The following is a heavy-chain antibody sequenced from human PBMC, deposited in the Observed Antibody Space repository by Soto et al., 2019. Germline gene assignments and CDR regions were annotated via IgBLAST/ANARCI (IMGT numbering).Heavy chain of an antibody. D-gene: IGHD6-19*01. CDR2: IYSGGST. J-gene: IGHJ6*02. CDR3: ARWAVAGTHYYYYGMDV. Sequence: GGSLRLSCAASGFTVSSNYMSWVRQAPGKGLEWVSVIYSGGSTYYADSVKGRFTISRHNSKNTLYLQMNSLRAEDTAVYYCARWAVAGTHYYYYGMDVWGQGTTVTVSS. CDR1: GFTVSSNY. V-gene: IGHV3-53*04.